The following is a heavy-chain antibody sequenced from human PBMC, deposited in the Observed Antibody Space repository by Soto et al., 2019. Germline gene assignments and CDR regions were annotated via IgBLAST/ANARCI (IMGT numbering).Heavy chain of an antibody. CDR1: GGY. Sequence: GGYWSWIRQHPGNGLEWIGYIYYSGSTYYNPSLKSRVTIAGDTSKNQFSLKLSSVTAADTAVYDCARSTDPWGQGTSVTVSS. CDR3: ARSTDP. J-gene: IGHJ5*02. CDR2: IYYSGST. V-gene: IGHV4-31*02.